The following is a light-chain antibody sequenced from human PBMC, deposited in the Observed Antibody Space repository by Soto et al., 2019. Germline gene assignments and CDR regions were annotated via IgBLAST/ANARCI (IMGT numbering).Light chain of an antibody. V-gene: IGLV2-18*02. CDR1: SSDVGSYNR. CDR2: EVS. J-gene: IGLJ2*01. Sequence: QSALTQPPSVSGSPGQSVSISCTGTSSDVGSYNRVSWYQQPPGTAPKLMIYEVSNRPSGVPDRFSGSKSGNTASLTISGLQADDEADYYCSSYTSSSTLVFGGGTKLNVL. CDR3: SSYTSSSTLV.